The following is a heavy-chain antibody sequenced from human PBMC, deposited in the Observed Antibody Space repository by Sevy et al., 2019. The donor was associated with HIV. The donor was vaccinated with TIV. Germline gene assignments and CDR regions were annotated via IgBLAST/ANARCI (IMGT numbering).Heavy chain of an antibody. CDR2: IKQDGSEK. J-gene: IGHJ4*02. D-gene: IGHD1-1*01. V-gene: IGHV3-7*01. CDR1: GFTFSDYW. CDR3: ARGQLVQDY. Sequence: GGSLRLSCASSGFTFSDYWMTWVRQAPEKGLEWVANIKQDGSEKYYVDSVKGRFTISRDNAKNSLYLQMTSLRADDTALYYCARGQLVQDYWGQGILVTVSS.